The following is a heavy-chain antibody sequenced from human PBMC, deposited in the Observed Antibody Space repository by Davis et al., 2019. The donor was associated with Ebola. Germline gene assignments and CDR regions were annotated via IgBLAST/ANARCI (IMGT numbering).Heavy chain of an antibody. CDR2: VNSEGTRI. CDR3: ARATTTEISQRGDFDL. V-gene: IGHV3-74*01. D-gene: IGHD4-17*01. CDR1: GFTISNSW. Sequence: ESLNISCAASGFTISNSWMHWVRQPPGKGLVWVSRVNSEGTRINYADSVQGRFTITRANAKNTLYRHMASLGADETAVYYCARATTTEISQRGDFDLWGRGTLVVVSS. J-gene: IGHJ2*01.